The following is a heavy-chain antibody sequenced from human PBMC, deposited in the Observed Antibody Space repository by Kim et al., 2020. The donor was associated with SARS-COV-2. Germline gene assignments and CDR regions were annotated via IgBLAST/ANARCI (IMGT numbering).Heavy chain of an antibody. V-gene: IGHV4-34*01. Sequence: SETLSLTCAVYGGSFSGYYWSWIRQPPGKGLEWIGEINHSGSTNYNPSLKSRVTISVDTSKNQFSLKLSSVTAADTAVYYCARGEELGFGELIAEYFQHWGQGTLVTVSS. CDR3: ARGEELGFGELIAEYFQH. J-gene: IGHJ1*01. D-gene: IGHD3-10*01. CDR1: GGSFSGYY. CDR2: INHSGST.